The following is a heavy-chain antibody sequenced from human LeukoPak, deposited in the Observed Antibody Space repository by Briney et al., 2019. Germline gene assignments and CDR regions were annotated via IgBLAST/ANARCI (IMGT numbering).Heavy chain of an antibody. CDR3: ARTYYFGSGSYHFDY. J-gene: IGHJ4*02. CDR1: GGSISRYY. CDR2: IYDSGST. Sequence: SETLSLTCTVSGGSISRYYWNWIRQPPGKGLEWIGYIYDSGSTNYNPSLESRVTISVDTSKNQFSLKVMSVTSADTAVYYCARTYYFGSGSYHFDYWGQGTLVTVSS. V-gene: IGHV4-59*01. D-gene: IGHD3-10*01.